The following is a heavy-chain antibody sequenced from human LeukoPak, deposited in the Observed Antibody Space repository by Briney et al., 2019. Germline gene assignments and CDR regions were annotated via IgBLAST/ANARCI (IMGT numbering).Heavy chain of an antibody. V-gene: IGHV1-18*01. CDR1: GYTFTSYG. J-gene: IGHJ4*02. Sequence: ASVKVSCKASGYTFTSYGISWVRQAPGQGLEWMGWISAYNGNTNYAQKFQGRVTMTRDTSTSTVYMELSSLRSEDTAVYYCARDGDSGSYGVDYWGQGTLVTVSS. D-gene: IGHD1-26*01. CDR3: ARDGDSGSYGVDY. CDR2: ISAYNGNT.